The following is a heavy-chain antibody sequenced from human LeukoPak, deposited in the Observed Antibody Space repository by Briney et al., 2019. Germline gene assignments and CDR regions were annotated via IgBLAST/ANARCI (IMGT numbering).Heavy chain of an antibody. D-gene: IGHD5/OR15-5a*01. CDR2: ISAYNGNT. CDR3: VRDESVFDI. CDR1: GYTFTSYG. V-gene: IGHV1-18*01. Sequence: ASVKVSCKASGYTFTSYGISWVRQAPGQGLEWMGWISAYNGNTNYAQKLQGRVTITTDTSSTTAYMELRSLRSDDTAMYYCVRDESVFDIWGQGTMVTVSS. J-gene: IGHJ3*02.